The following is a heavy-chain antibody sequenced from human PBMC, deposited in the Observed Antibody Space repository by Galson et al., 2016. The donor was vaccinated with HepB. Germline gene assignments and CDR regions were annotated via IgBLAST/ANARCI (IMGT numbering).Heavy chain of an antibody. D-gene: IGHD5-18*01. J-gene: IGHJ4*02. CDR2: IYYSGST. CDR1: GDSISSSSYF. Sequence: LSLTCTVSGDSISSSSYFWGWIRQPPGKGLEWIGSIYYSGSTYYNPSLKSRVTISLDTSKNQFSLKLSSVTAADTAGYYCARVDTAIVPFDYWGQGTLVTVSS. V-gene: IGHV4-39*07. CDR3: ARVDTAIVPFDY.